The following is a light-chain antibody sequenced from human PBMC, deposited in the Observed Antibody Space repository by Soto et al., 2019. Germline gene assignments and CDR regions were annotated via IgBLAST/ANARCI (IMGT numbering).Light chain of an antibody. V-gene: IGKV1-39*01. J-gene: IGKJ4*01. CDR1: QSISSY. Sequence: DIKMTQSPSSLSASVGDRVTITCRASQSISSYLNWYQQKPGKAPKLLIYAASSLQSGVPSRFSGSGSGTDFTLTISSLQPDDFATYHCQQSYRTPLTFGGGTKVEIK. CDR3: QQSYRTPLT. CDR2: AAS.